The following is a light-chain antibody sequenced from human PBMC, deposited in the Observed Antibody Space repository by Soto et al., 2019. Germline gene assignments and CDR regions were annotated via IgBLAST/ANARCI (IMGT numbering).Light chain of an antibody. CDR3: QQRSNWPIT. V-gene: IGKV3-11*01. CDR1: QSVSSD. Sequence: EIVLTQSPATLSLSPGERATLSCRASQSVSSDLAWYQQRPGQAPRLLIYDASHRATGIPARFSGSGSGTDFTLTISSLEPEDFEVYYCQQRSNWPITLGQGARLEIK. CDR2: DAS. J-gene: IGKJ5*01.